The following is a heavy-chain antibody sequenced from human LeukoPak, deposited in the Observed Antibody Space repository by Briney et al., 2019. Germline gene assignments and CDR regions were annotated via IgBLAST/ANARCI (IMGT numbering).Heavy chain of an antibody. J-gene: IGHJ4*02. D-gene: IGHD3-3*01. CDR1: GFTFSSYW. Sequence: GGSLRLSCAASGFTFSSYWMHWVRQAPGKGLVWVSRINCDGSSTSYADSVKGRFTISRDNAKNTLYLQMNSLRAEDTAVYYCARDPSNEFWSGYPPRWGQGTLVTVSS. CDR2: INCDGSST. CDR3: ARDPSNEFWSGYPPR. V-gene: IGHV3-74*01.